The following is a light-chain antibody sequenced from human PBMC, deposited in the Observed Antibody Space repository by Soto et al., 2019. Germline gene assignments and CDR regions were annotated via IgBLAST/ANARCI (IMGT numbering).Light chain of an antibody. Sequence: EVLMAQSPATRSVSPGERATLSCRASQSVSGKLAWYQQKPGQAPRLLIYDASTRATGIPARFSGSGSGTEFTLTISSLQSEDFAVYYCQQSNNWPWTFGQGTKVDIK. J-gene: IGKJ1*01. CDR3: QQSNNWPWT. CDR2: DAS. V-gene: IGKV3-15*01. CDR1: QSVSGK.